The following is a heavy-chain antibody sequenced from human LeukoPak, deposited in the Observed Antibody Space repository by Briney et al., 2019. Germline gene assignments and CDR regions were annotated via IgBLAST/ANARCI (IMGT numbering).Heavy chain of an antibody. CDR2: IQFDGNNQ. D-gene: IGHD1-7*01. V-gene: IGHV3-30*02. CDR3: ARNWYSAFDY. Sequence: GRCLRLSCAASGFTFSSFGMHWVRQAPGKGLEWVAFIQFDGNNQQYAGSVKGRFTISRDKNTLHVQMNSLRLEDTAVYYCARNWYSAFDYWGQGTLVTVPS. CDR1: GFTFSSFG. J-gene: IGHJ4*02.